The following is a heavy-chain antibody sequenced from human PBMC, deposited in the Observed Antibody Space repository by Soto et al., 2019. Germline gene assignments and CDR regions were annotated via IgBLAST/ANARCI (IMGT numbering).Heavy chain of an antibody. Sequence: SSETLSLTCTVYGGYFGGYYWSWIRQPPGKGLEWIGEINHSGSTNYNPSLKGRVTISVDTSKNQFSLKLSSVTAADTAVYYCASSPLQILRFLEWSRNFDYWGQGTLVTVS. J-gene: IGHJ4*02. CDR2: INHSGST. V-gene: IGHV4-34*01. D-gene: IGHD3-3*01. CDR1: GGYFGGYY. CDR3: ASSPLQILRFLEWSRNFDY.